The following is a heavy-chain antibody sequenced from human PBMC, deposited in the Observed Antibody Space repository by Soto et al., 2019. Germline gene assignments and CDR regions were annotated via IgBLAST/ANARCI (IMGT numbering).Heavy chain of an antibody. Sequence: EVQLLESGGGLVQPGGSLRLSCAASGFTFSSYAMSWFRQAPGKGLEWVSAISGSGGSTYYADSVKGRFTISRDNSKNTLYLQMNSLRAEDTAVYYCANSEARFLEWRLYYFDYWGQGTLVTVSS. V-gene: IGHV3-23*01. CDR1: GFTFSSYA. CDR3: ANSEARFLEWRLYYFDY. J-gene: IGHJ4*02. CDR2: ISGSGGST. D-gene: IGHD3-3*01.